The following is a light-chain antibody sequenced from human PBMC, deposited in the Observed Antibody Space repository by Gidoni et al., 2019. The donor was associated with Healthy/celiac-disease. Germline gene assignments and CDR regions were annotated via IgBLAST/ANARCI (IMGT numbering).Light chain of an antibody. CDR2: LGC. V-gene: IGKV2-28*01. Sequence: DIVMTQSPLSLPVTPGEPASISCRSSQSLLHSNGYNYLDWYLQKPGQSPQLLIYLGCNRASGVPDRFSGSGSGTDFTLKIIRVESEDVGVYYCMQALQTPLVTFGQGTKLEIK. CDR1: QSLLHSNGYNY. CDR3: MQALQTPLVT. J-gene: IGKJ2*01.